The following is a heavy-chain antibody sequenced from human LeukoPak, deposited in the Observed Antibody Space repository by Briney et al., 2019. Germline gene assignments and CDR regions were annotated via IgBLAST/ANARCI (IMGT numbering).Heavy chain of an antibody. V-gene: IGHV3-30*18. CDR3: AKDRRVLLWFGELLEKEGDAFDI. CDR2: ISYDGSNK. Sequence: GGSLRLSCAASGFTFSSYGMHWVRQAPGKGLEWVAVISYDGSNKYYADSVKGRFTISRDNSKNTLYLQMNSLRAEDTAVYYCAKDRRVLLWFGELLEKEGDAFDIWGQGTMVTVSS. CDR1: GFTFSSYG. J-gene: IGHJ3*02. D-gene: IGHD3-10*01.